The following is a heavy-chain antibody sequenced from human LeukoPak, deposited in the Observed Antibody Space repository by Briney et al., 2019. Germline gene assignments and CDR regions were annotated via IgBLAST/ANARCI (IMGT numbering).Heavy chain of an antibody. CDR3: AKSPVSSCRGSFCYPFDY. CDR1: GFTVSDYS. V-gene: IGHV3-23*01. J-gene: IGHJ4*02. Sequence: PGGSLRLSCAASGFTVSDYSMAWVRQAPGKGLEWVSAISGGGSYTDYADSVKGRFTISRDNSRNTLYLQMNTLRAEDTAVYFCAKSPVSSCRGSFCYPFDYWGQGNLVTVSS. CDR2: ISGGGSYT. D-gene: IGHD2-15*01.